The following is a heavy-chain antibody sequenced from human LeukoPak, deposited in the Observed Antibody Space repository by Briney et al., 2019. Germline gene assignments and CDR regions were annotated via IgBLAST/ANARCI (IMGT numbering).Heavy chain of an antibody. CDR1: GGSFSGYY. Sequence: SETLSLTCAVYGGSFSGYYWSWIRQPPGKGLEWIGEINHSGSTNYNPSLKSRVTMSVDTSKNQFSLKLSSVTAADTAVYYCARGSGYGALYDYWGQGTLVTVSS. CDR3: ARGSGYGALYDY. D-gene: IGHD4-17*01. CDR2: INHSGST. J-gene: IGHJ4*02. V-gene: IGHV4-34*01.